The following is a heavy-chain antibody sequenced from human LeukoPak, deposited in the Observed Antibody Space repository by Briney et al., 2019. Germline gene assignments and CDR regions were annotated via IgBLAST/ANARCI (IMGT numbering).Heavy chain of an antibody. CDR3: ARVNNWNFYFGY. V-gene: IGHV4-4*02. Sequence: SGTLSLTCAVSGGSISSSNWWSWVRQPPGKGLEWIGEIYHSGSTNYNPSLKSRVTISVDTSKNQFSPKLSSVTAADTAVYYCARVNNWNFYFGYWGQGTLVTVSS. CDR1: GGSISSSNW. D-gene: IGHD1-7*01. J-gene: IGHJ4*02. CDR2: IYHSGST.